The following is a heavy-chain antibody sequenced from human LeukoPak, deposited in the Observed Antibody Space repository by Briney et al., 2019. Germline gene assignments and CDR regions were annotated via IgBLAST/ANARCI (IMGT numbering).Heavy chain of an antibody. V-gene: IGHV4-30-4*07. CDR2: IYHSGST. D-gene: IGHD6-13*01. CDR3: ARRGYSSSWYRDYYYYYMDV. J-gene: IGHJ6*03. CDR1: GVSISRGGYS. Sequence: SETLSLTCAVSGVSISRGGYSWSWIRQPPWKGLEWIGYIYHSGSTNYNPSLKSRVTISVDTSKNQFSLKLSSVTAADTAVYYCARRGYSSSWYRDYYYYYMDVWGKGTTVSISS.